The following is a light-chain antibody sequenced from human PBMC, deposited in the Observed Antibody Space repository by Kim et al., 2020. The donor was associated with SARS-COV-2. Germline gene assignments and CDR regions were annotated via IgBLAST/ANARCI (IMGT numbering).Light chain of an antibody. Sequence: QSITISCTGTSSDVGGFNYVSWYQQHPGKAPKLMIYDVTKRPSGVSNRFSGSKSGNTASLTISGLRAEDEADYFCASYTSSSTFVFGTGTKVTVL. CDR2: DVT. J-gene: IGLJ1*01. V-gene: IGLV2-14*04. CDR1: SSDVGGFNY. CDR3: ASYTSSSTFV.